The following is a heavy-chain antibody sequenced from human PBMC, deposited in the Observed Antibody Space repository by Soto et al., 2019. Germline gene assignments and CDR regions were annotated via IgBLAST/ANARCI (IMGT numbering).Heavy chain of an antibody. CDR1: GFKYSNYA. J-gene: IGHJ4*02. Sequence: ERCMRRSCAASGFKYSNYAISYISTDPGQGREWVSLISATGGGTYYAESVKGRFTISRDNSHNTLYLQVHSLTAEDTAVYYCAKDRRAGGNSAFYFDFWGQGAQVTVSS. D-gene: IGHD3-16*01. CDR3: AKDRRAGGNSAFYFDF. CDR2: ISATGGGT. V-gene: IGHV3-23*01.